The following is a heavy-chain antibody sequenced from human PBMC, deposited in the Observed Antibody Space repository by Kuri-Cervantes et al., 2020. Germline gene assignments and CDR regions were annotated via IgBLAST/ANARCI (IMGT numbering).Heavy chain of an antibody. CDR1: GFTFSSYG. Sequence: GESLKISCAASGFTFSSYGMHWVRRAPGKGLEWVAVIWYDGSNKYYADSVKGRFTIPRDNSKNTLYLQMNSLRAEDTAVYYCARERRAGTPGWFDPWGQGTLVTVSS. D-gene: IGHD6-13*01. CDR3: ARERRAGTPGWFDP. V-gene: IGHV3-33*01. CDR2: IWYDGSNK. J-gene: IGHJ5*02.